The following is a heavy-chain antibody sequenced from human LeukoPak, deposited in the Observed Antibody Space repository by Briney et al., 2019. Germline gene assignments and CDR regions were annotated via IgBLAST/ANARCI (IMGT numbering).Heavy chain of an antibody. Sequence: GGSLRLSCAVSGFSLYTYSMNWVRQAPGKGLERVSSITSTSTYIYYADSVKGRFTISRDNAKNSLYLQMNSLRVEDTAVYYCARVGSAAPVTSSGHTIDYWGQGTLVIVSS. CDR1: GFSLYTYS. V-gene: IGHV3-21*01. CDR3: ARVGSAAPVTSSGHTIDY. D-gene: IGHD3-22*01. CDR2: ITSTSTYI. J-gene: IGHJ4*02.